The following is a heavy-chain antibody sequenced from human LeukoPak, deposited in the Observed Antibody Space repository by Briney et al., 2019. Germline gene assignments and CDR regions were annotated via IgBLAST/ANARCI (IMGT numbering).Heavy chain of an antibody. D-gene: IGHD4-17*01. J-gene: IGHJ6*03. CDR1: GFSFITYW. Sequence: GGSLRLSCVASGFSFITYWMGWVRQAPGKGLEWVANIRHDGGETYYVGSVKGRFTISRDNAENSLYLQMNSLRADDTAVYYCARGSVTSSFYYMDVWGKGTTVTISS. CDR2: IRHDGGET. V-gene: IGHV3-7*01. CDR3: ARGSVTSSFYYMDV.